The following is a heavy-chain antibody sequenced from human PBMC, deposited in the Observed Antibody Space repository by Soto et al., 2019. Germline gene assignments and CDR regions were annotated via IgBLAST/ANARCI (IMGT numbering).Heavy chain of an antibody. V-gene: IGHV3-33*01. CDR1: GFTFSSYG. J-gene: IGHJ6*02. CDR2: IWYDGSNK. CDR3: AREGGSGWPYYYYGMDV. D-gene: IGHD6-19*01. Sequence: GGSLRLSCAASGFTFSSYGMHWVRQAPGKGLEWVAVIWYDGSNKYYADSVKGRFTISRDNSKNTLYLQMNSLRAEDTAVYYCAREGGSGWPYYYYGMDVWGQGTTVTVSS.